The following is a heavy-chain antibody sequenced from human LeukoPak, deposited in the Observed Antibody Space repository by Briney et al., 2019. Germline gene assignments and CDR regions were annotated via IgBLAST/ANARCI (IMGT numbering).Heavy chain of an antibody. CDR3: ASQGGGFWSFDL. CDR1: GGSISSYY. V-gene: IGHV4-59*08. CDR2: IYYSGST. J-gene: IGHJ2*01. D-gene: IGHD6-25*01. Sequence: SETLSLTCTVSGGSISSYYWSWIRQPPGKGLEWIGYIYYSGSTNYNPSLKSRVTISVDTSKNQFSLKLRSVTAADTAVYYCASQGGGFWSFDLWRRGTLVTVSS.